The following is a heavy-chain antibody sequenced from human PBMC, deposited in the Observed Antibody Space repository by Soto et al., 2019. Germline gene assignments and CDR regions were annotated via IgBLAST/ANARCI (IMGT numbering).Heavy chain of an antibody. D-gene: IGHD3-22*01. Sequence: GGSLRLSCAASGFTFSSYSMNWVRQAPGKGLEWVSYISSSSSTIYYADSVKGRFTISRDNAKNSLYLQMNSLRDEDTAGYYCARDLGSSGYYHRVDAFDIWGQGTMVTVSS. J-gene: IGHJ3*02. CDR2: ISSSSSTI. CDR1: GFTFSSYS. CDR3: ARDLGSSGYYHRVDAFDI. V-gene: IGHV3-48*02.